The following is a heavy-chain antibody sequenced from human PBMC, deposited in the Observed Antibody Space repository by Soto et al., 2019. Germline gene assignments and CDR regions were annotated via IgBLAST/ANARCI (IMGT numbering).Heavy chain of an antibody. V-gene: IGHV1-3*01. CDR2: INAGNGNT. CDR1: GYTFTSYA. J-gene: IGHJ5*02. D-gene: IGHD3-16*01. CDR3: ARGYGGPIGWFDP. Sequence: QVQLVQSGAEVKKPGASVKVSCKDSGYTFTSYAMHWVRQAPGQRLEWMGWINAGNGNTKYSQKFQGRVTITRDTSASTAYMELSSLRSEDTAVYYCARGYGGPIGWFDPWGQGTLVNVSS.